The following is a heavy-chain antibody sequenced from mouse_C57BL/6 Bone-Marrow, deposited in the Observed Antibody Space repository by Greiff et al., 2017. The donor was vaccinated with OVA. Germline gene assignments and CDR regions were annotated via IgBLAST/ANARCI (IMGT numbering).Heavy chain of an antibody. Sequence: VQLQQSGPELVKPGASVKISCKASGYTFTDYYMNWVKQSHGKSLEWIGDINPNNGGTSYNQKFKGKATLTVDKSSSTAYMELRSLTSEDSAVYYCARDDGSPAWFAYWGQGTLVTVSA. V-gene: IGHV1-26*01. CDR1: GYTFTDYY. J-gene: IGHJ3*01. D-gene: IGHD1-1*01. CDR2: INPNNGGT. CDR3: ARDDGSPAWFAY.